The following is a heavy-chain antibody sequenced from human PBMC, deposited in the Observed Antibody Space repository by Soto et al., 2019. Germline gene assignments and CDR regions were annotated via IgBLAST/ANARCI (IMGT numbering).Heavy chain of an antibody. Sequence: ASVKVSCKASGYTFTSYAIHWVRQAPGQRFEWMGWINGGAGDTLYSQNFQGRVTFTRDTATNTAFMDLTSLNSEDTAVYYCARSPSRTAAETQLDPWGQGSLVTDSS. D-gene: IGHD6-13*01. CDR2: INGGAGDT. V-gene: IGHV1-3*01. CDR1: GYTFTSYA. CDR3: ARSPSRTAAETQLDP. J-gene: IGHJ5*02.